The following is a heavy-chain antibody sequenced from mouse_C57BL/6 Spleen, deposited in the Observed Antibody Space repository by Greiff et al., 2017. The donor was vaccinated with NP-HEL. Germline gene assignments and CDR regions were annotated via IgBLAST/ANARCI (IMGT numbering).Heavy chain of an antibody. D-gene: IGHD1-1*01. J-gene: IGHJ1*03. Sequence: EVQLQQSGPELVKPGASVKIPCKASGYTFTDYHMDWVKQSHGKSLEWIGDINPNNGGTIYNQKFKGKATLTVDKSSSTAYMELRSLTSEDTAVYYCARQYYGSSRDWYFDVWGTGTTVTVSS. CDR1: GYTFTDYH. CDR3: ARQYYGSSRDWYFDV. V-gene: IGHV1-18*01. CDR2: INPNNGGT.